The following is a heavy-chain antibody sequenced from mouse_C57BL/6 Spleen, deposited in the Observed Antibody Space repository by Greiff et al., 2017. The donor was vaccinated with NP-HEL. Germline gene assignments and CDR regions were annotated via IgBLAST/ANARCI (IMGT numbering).Heavy chain of an antibody. CDR2: IYPGNSDT. J-gene: IGHJ1*03. V-gene: IGHV1-5*01. D-gene: IGHD1-1*01. Sequence: VQLQQSGTVLARPGASVKMSCKTSGYTFTSYWMHWVKQRPGQGLEWIGAIYPGNSDTSYNQKFKGKAKLTAVTSASTAYMELSSLTNEDSAVYYCTKSPITTVGYFDVWGTGTTVTVSS. CDR3: TKSPITTVGYFDV. CDR1: GYTFTSYW.